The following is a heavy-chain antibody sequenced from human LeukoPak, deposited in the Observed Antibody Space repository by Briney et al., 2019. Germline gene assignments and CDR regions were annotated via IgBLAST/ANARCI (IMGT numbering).Heavy chain of an antibody. Sequence: ASETLSLTCTVSGGSISTYFWTWIRQPLGKRLEWIGYISNSGTTNYNPSLKSRVTISVDTSKNQFSLKVTSVTAADTAVYYCARGALTGPFYFDYWGQGTLVTVSS. D-gene: IGHD3-9*01. CDR1: GGSISTYF. J-gene: IGHJ4*02. CDR3: ARGALTGPFYFDY. CDR2: ISNSGTT. V-gene: IGHV4-59*01.